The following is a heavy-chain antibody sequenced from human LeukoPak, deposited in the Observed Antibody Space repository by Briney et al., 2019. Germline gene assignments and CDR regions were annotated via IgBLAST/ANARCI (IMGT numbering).Heavy chain of an antibody. CDR2: IWYDGSNK. CDR1: GFTCSSYG. V-gene: IGHV3-33*06. D-gene: IGHD1-26*01. CDR3: AKDLVGATDG. J-gene: IGHJ4*02. Sequence: GGSLRLSCAASGFTCSSYGMHWVPQAPGRGLEGGTDIWYDGSNKYYADSVEGRFTISRDNSKNTLYLQMNSLRAEDTAVYYCAKDLVGATDGWGQGTLVTVSS.